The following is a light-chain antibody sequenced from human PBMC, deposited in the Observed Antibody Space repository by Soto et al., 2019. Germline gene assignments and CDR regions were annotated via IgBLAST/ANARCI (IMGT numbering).Light chain of an antibody. V-gene: IGKV3-20*01. Sequence: EIVVTQSPGTLSLSPGERATLFCRASQSISSTYLAWYQQKPGQAPRLLIYGAFNRATGIPDRFSGGGSGTDFTLTISRLEPEDFAVYYCQQYGSSLGTFGQGTKVDIK. CDR3: QQYGSSLGT. J-gene: IGKJ1*01. CDR2: GAF. CDR1: QSISSTY.